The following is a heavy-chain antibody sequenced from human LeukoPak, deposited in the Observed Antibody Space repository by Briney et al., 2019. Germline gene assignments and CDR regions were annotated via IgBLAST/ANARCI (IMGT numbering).Heavy chain of an antibody. CDR2: INHSGST. CDR1: GGSFSGYY. V-gene: IGHV4-34*01. J-gene: IGHJ5*02. D-gene: IGHD2-15*01. CDR3: ARGRKPARRVVVAAMIANWFDP. Sequence: SETLSLTCAVYGGSFSGYYWSWIRQPPGKGLGWIGEINHSGSTNYNPSLKSRVTISVDTSKNQFSLKLSSVTAADTAVYYCARGRKPARRVVVAAMIANWFDPWGQGTLVTVSS.